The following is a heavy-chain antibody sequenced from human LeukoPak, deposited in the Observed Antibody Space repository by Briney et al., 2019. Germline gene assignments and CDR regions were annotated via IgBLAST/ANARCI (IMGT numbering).Heavy chain of an antibody. J-gene: IGHJ5*02. Sequence: SETLSLTCTVSGGSISSSSYYWGWIRQPPGKGLEWIGEINHSGSTNYNPSLKSRVTISVDTSKNQFSLKLSSVTAADTAVYYCARLQDGGFDPWGQGTLVTVSS. CDR2: INHSGST. CDR1: GGSISSSSYY. V-gene: IGHV4-39*07. D-gene: IGHD3-16*01. CDR3: ARLQDGGFDP.